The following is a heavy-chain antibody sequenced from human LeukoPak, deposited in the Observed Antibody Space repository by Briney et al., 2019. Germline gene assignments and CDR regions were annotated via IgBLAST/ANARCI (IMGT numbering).Heavy chain of an antibody. J-gene: IGHJ4*02. CDR3: AKWKYSNSGIDDY. CDR2: ISGSGDNT. CDR1: GFTFSSYA. V-gene: IGHV3-23*01. D-gene: IGHD6-6*01. Sequence: QSGGSLRLSCAASGFTFSSYAMSWVRQVPGKGLEWVSVISGSGDNTYYADSVKGRFTISRDNSKNVLYLQMNSLRAEDTAVYYCAKWKYSNSGIDDYWGQGTLVTVSS.